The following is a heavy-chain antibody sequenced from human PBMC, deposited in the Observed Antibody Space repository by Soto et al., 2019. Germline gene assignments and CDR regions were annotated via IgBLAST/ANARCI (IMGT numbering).Heavy chain of an antibody. Sequence: QVQLMQSGAEVKKPGASVKVSCKASGDTFTDYYIHWVRQAPGQGLEWMGAVNPSGGHTTYAQHFLGRVTITRDTSTSTLCMELTSLTSDDTAIYYCARGGHVVVVTAALDYWGQGTLVTVSS. CDR3: ARGGHVVVVTAALDY. CDR1: GDTFTDYY. J-gene: IGHJ4*02. D-gene: IGHD2-21*02. V-gene: IGHV1-46*01. CDR2: VNPSGGHT.